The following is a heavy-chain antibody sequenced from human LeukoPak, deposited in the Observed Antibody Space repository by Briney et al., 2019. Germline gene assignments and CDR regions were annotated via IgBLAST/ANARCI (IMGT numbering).Heavy chain of an antibody. CDR3: ARDRYGDPPDY. D-gene: IGHD4-17*01. CDR2: IYYSGST. Sequence: PSETLSLTCTVSGASISSCSYYWTWIRQPPGKGLEWIGYIYYSGSTNYNPSLKSRVTISVDTSKNQFSLKVSSVTAADTAVYYCARDRYGDPPDYWGQGTLVTVSS. V-gene: IGHV4-61*01. J-gene: IGHJ4*02. CDR1: GASISSCSYY.